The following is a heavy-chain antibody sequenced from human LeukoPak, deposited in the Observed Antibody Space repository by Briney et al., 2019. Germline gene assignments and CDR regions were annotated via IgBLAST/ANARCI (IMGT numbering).Heavy chain of an antibody. D-gene: IGHD3-10*01. Sequence: ASVKVSCKASGYTFTSYGISWVRQAPGQGLEWLAWMSLQHQMTNYAEKVQGRLSLTTDTSTSTAYMELTSLKSEDTAMYWCARDKGWLGEFYFDYWGQGTLVTVSS. J-gene: IGHJ4*02. V-gene: IGHV1-18*01. CDR1: GYTFTSYG. CDR2: MSLQHQMT. CDR3: ARDKGWLGEFYFDY.